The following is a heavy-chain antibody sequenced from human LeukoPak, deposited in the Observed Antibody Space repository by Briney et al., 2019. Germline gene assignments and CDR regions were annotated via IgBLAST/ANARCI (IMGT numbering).Heavy chain of an antibody. J-gene: IGHJ4*02. CDR1: GFTFSSFT. V-gene: IGHV3-48*04. CDR3: ARAYGGNSYDY. CDR2: ISSSGSTI. D-gene: IGHD4-23*01. Sequence: GGSLRLSCAASGFTFSSFTMNWVRQAPGKGLEWVSYISSSGSTIYYADSVKGRFTISRDNAKNSLYLQMNSLRAEDTAVYYCARAYGGNSYDYWGQGTLVTVSS.